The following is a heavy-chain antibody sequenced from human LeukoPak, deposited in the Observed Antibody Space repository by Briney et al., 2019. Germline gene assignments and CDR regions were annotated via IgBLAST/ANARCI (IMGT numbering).Heavy chain of an antibody. CDR2: IYHSGST. Sequence: SETLSLTCTVSGGSISSYYWSWIRQPPGKGLEWIGEIYHSGSTNYNPSLKSRVTISVDKSKNQFSLKLSSVTAADTAVYYCARENYDGESFDYWGQGTLVTVSS. CDR3: ARENYDGESFDY. CDR1: GGSISSYY. D-gene: IGHD3-3*01. J-gene: IGHJ4*02. V-gene: IGHV4-59*12.